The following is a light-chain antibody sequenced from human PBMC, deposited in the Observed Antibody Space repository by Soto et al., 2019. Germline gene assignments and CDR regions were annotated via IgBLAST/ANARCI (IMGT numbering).Light chain of an antibody. J-gene: IGLJ1*01. CDR3: SSYTSSSTPWV. Sequence: LTQPTSVSGSPGQSITISRTGTSSDVGGYNYVSWYQHHPGKAPKLMICDVSDRPSGVSNRFSGSKSGNTASLTISGLQAEDEADYYGSSYTSSSTPWVFGTGTKVPVL. CDR1: SSDVGGYNY. V-gene: IGLV2-14*03. CDR2: DVS.